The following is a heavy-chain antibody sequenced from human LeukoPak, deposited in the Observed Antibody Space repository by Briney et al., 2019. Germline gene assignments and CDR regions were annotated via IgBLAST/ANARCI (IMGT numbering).Heavy chain of an antibody. J-gene: IGHJ4*01. V-gene: IGHV3-23*01. CDR2: ISGSGGST. D-gene: IGHD4-17*01. CDR3: ANPCGDRPFDY. CDR1: GFTFSSYS. Sequence: GGSLRLSCAASGFTFSSYSMSWVRQAPGKGLEWVSAISGSGGSTYYADSVKGRFTISRDNSKNTLYLQMNSLRAEDTAVYYCANPCGDRPFDYWGHGTPFSVSS.